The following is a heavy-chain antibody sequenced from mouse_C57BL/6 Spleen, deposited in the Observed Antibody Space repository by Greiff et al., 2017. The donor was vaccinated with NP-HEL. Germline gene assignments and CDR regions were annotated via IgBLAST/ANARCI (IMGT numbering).Heavy chain of an antibody. CDR3: ARSGLLLRYQRDFDY. Sequence: EVKLMESGAELVRPGSSVKMSCKTSGYTFTSYGINWVKQRPGQGLEWIGYIYIGNGYTEYNEKFKGKATLTSDTSSSTAYMQLSSLTSEDSAIYFCARSGLLLRYQRDFDYWGQGTTLTVSS. CDR2: IYIGNGYT. D-gene: IGHD1-1*01. J-gene: IGHJ2*01. V-gene: IGHV1-58*01. CDR1: GYTFTSYG.